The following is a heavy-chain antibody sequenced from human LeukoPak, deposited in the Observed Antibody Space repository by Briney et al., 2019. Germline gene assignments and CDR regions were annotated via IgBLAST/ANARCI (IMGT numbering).Heavy chain of an antibody. D-gene: IGHD1-1*01. CDR1: GGSISSYY. Sequence: SETLSLTCTVSGGSISSYYWSWIRQPPGKGLEWIGYIYYNGSTNYNPSLKSRVTISVDTSKNQFSLKLSSVTAADTAVYYCARGTIGGGFDYWGQGTLVTVSS. CDR3: ARGTIGGGFDY. J-gene: IGHJ4*02. CDR2: IYYNGST. V-gene: IGHV4-59*01.